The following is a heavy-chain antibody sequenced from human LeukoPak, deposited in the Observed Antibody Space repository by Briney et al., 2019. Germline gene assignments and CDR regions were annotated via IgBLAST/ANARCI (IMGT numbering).Heavy chain of an antibody. V-gene: IGHV1-2*04. CDR1: GYTFTGYY. J-gene: IGHJ6*02. CDR2: INPNSGGT. D-gene: IGHD2-15*01. Sequence: ASVEVSCKASGYTFTGYYMHWVRQAPGQGLEWMGWINPNSGGTNYAQKFQGWVTMTRDTSISTAYMELSRLRSDDTAVYYCARDQRLAAYGMDVWGQGTTVTVSS. CDR3: ARDQRLAAYGMDV.